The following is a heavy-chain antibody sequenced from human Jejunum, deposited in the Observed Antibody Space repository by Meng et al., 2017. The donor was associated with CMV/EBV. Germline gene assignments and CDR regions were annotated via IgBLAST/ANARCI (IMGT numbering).Heavy chain of an antibody. CDR1: GSITSHDYY. J-gene: IGHJ5*02. V-gene: IGHV4-30-4*08. Sequence: GSITSHDYYWSWIRQPPGKGLEWIGYIYYTRSTYYNPSLKSRVTISRDTSKNQFSLKLSSVTAADTAVYYCARDMEGTYGSLNWFDPWGQGTLVTVSS. D-gene: IGHD3-10*01. CDR3: ARDMEGTYGSLNWFDP. CDR2: IYYTRST.